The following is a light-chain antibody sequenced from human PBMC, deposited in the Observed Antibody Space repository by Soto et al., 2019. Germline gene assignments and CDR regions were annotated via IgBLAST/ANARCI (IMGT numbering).Light chain of an antibody. CDR2: KAS. CDR3: QQYNNYPRT. CDR1: QNINFY. V-gene: IGKV1-5*03. Sequence: DIRMTQSPSSLSASVGDRVTITCRASQNINFYLNWFQQKPGKAPKVLIYKASTLKSGVPSRFSGSGSGTEFTLTISNLQPDDFATYFCQQYNNYPRTFGQGTKVDIK. J-gene: IGKJ1*01.